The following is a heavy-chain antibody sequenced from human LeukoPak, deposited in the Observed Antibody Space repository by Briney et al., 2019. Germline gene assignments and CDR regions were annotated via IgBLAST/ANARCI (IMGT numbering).Heavy chain of an antibody. CDR2: INPNSGGT. CDR3: ARDRPYYYDSSGYAPWYFDL. V-gene: IGHV1-2*02. D-gene: IGHD3-22*01. Sequence: ASVKVSCKASGYTFTGYYMHWVRQAPGQGLEWMGWINPNSGGTNYAQKFQGRVTMTRDTSISTAYMELSRLRSDDTAVYYCARDRPYYYDSSGYAPWYFDLWGRGALVTVSP. J-gene: IGHJ2*01. CDR1: GYTFTGYY.